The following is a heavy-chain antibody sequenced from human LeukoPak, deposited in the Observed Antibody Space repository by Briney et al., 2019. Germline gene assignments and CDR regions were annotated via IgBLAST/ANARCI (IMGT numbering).Heavy chain of an antibody. CDR3: SKDPASGYCRGSWCSDSPFDS. V-gene: IGHV3-23*01. CDR1: GFTFSTYA. D-gene: IGHD2-15*01. J-gene: IGHJ4*02. CDR2: ITGTSGGSTITT. Sequence: PGGSLRLSCAASGFTFSTYAMTWVRQPPGKGLEWVALITGTSGGSTITTFYADSVKGRFTISRDNSKNTLFLQMNSLRDGDSAIYYCSKDPASGYCRGSWCSDSPFDSWGQGTLVTVSS.